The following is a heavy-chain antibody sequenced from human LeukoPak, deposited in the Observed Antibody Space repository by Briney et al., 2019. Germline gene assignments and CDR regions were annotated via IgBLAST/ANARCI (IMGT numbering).Heavy chain of an antibody. J-gene: IGHJ4*02. CDR3: ASGRDYCSAGACYLHY. CDR1: GGSISSSNW. CDR2: IYYSGST. Sequence: PSGTLSLTCAVSGGSISSSNWWSWVRQPPGKGLGWIGTIYYSGSTYNNPSLKSRVTISVDTSKNQFSLKLSSVTAADTAEYYCASGRDYCSAGACYLHYWGQGTLVTVSS. D-gene: IGHD2-15*01. V-gene: IGHV4-4*02.